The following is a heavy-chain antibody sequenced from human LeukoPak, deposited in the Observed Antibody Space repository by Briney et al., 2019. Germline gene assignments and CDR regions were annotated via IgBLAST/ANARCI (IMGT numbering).Heavy chain of an antibody. V-gene: IGHV4-39*07. CDR3: ARVNGWYGGRFLDY. CDR2: IYYSGST. J-gene: IGHJ4*02. CDR1: GGSISSSSYY. D-gene: IGHD6-19*01. Sequence: SETLSLTCTVSGGSISSSSYYWGWIRQPPGKGLEWIGSIYYSGSTYYNPSLKSRVTISVDTSKNQFSLKLSSVTAADTAVYYCARVNGWYGGRFLDYWGQGTLVTVSS.